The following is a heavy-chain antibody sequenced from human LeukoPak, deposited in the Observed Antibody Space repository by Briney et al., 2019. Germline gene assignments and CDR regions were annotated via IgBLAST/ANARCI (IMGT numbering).Heavy chain of an antibody. Sequence: PGGSLRLSCAASGFTFSSYGMSWVRQAPGKGLKWVAKIREDGSEKVYVDSVKGRFTISRDNAKNTLYLQMNSLRAEDTAVYYCASLLGVPPYYYYCMDVWGQGTTVTVSS. J-gene: IGHJ6*02. CDR1: GFTFSSYG. V-gene: IGHV3-7*02. D-gene: IGHD3-10*01. CDR2: IREDGSEK. CDR3: ASLLGVPPYYYYCMDV.